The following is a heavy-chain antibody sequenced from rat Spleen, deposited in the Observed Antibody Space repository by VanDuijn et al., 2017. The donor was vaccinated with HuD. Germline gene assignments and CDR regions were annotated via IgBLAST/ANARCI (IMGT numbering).Heavy chain of an antibody. CDR3: ATDGYYDGTYYSVYIMDA. CDR1: GFTFSNYY. Sequence: VQLVESGGGLVQPGRPLKLSCAASGFTFSNYYMAWLRKSPMKGLEWVAYISTGGDNTYSRDSVRGRFTISRNNAKSTLYLQMDSLRSEDTATYYCATDGYYDGTYYSVYIMDAWSQGTSVTVSS. J-gene: IGHJ4*01. V-gene: IGHV5-27*01. CDR2: ISTGGDNT. D-gene: IGHD1-12*02.